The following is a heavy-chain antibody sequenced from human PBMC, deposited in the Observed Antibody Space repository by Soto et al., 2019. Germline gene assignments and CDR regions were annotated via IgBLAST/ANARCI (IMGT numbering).Heavy chain of an antibody. D-gene: IGHD6-19*01. CDR3: AKDQGEAVSRFDY. J-gene: IGHJ4*02. CDR2: ISYDGSNK. V-gene: IGHV3-30*18. Sequence: PGGSLRLSCAASGFTFSSYGVHWVRQAPGKGLEWVAVISYDGSNKYYADSVKGRFTISRDNSKNTLYLQMNSLRAEDTAVYYCAKDQGEAVSRFDYWGQGTLVTVSS. CDR1: GFTFSSYG.